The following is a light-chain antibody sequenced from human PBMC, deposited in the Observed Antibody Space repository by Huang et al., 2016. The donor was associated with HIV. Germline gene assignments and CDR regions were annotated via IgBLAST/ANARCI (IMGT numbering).Light chain of an antibody. CDR1: QSIINF. CDR3: QQRGDWPLT. V-gene: IGKV3-11*01. J-gene: IGKJ4*01. CDR2: DAS. Sequence: EIVLTQSTATLSLSPGERATLSCRASQSIINFLAWYQQKPGQAPRLLIYDASNRATGIPARFSGSGSGTDFTLTISRLEPEDFAVYYCQQRGDWPLTFGGGTKVEI.